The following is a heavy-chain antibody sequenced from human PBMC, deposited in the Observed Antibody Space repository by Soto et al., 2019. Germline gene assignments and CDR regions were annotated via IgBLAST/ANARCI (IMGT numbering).Heavy chain of an antibody. Sequence: SETLSLTCSVSGDSISNLDYFWAWIRQPPGQALEYIGYIYKSATTYYNPSFESRVAISVDTSKSQFSLNVTSATAADTAVYFCARGRYCLTGRCFPNWFDSWGQGALVTVS. V-gene: IGHV4-30-4*01. J-gene: IGHJ5*01. CDR1: GDSISNLDYF. D-gene: IGHD7-27*01. CDR3: ARGRYCLTGRCFPNWFDS. CDR2: IYKSATT.